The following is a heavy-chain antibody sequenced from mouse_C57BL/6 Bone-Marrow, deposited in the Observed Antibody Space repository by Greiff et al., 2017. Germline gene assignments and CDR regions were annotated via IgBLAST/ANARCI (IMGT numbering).Heavy chain of an antibody. Sequence: QVQLQQSGAELVKPGASVKISCKASGYTFTDYYINWVKQRPGQGLEWIGKLGPGSGSTYYNEKFKGKATLTADKSSSTAYMQLSSLTSEDSAVYFWARRHGSSSAWFAYWGQGTLVTVSA. CDR3: ARRHGSSSAWFAY. CDR1: GYTFTDYY. V-gene: IGHV1-77*01. CDR2: LGPGSGST. J-gene: IGHJ3*01. D-gene: IGHD1-1*01.